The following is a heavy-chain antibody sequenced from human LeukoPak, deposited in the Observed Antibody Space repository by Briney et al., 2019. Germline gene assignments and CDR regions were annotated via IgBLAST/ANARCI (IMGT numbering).Heavy chain of an antibody. CDR2: ISYDGSNK. CDR3: TLVRGVITLDYYYGMDV. J-gene: IGHJ6*02. Sequence: GRSLRLSCAASGFTFSSYAMHWVRQAPGKGLEWVAVISYDGSNKYYADSVKGRFTISRDNSKNTLYLQMNSLRAEDTAVYYCTLVRGVITLDYYYGMDVWGQGTTVTVS. V-gene: IGHV3-30*04. CDR1: GFTFSSYA. D-gene: IGHD3-10*01.